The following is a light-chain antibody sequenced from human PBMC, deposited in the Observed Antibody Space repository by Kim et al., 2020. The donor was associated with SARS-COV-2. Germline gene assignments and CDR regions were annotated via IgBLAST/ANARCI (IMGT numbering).Light chain of an antibody. CDR3: HQYNNWPLT. CDR2: GAS. CDR1: QSVSSN. J-gene: IGKJ4*01. Sequence: SVSPGERATRSCRASQSVSSNLAWYQQKPGQAPRPLIYGASTRATGIPARFSGSGSGTEFTLTISSLQSEDFAVYYCHQYNNWPLTFGGGTKVDIK. V-gene: IGKV3-15*01.